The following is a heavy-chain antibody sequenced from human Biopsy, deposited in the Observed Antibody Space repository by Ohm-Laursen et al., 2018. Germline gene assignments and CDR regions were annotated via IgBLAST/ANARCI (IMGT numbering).Heavy chain of an antibody. CDR2: IDWDDAK. V-gene: IGHV2-70*16. CDR3: ARIPILVVPAAIVYRHRRHLQGLDV. CDR1: GFSLNTRGMS. J-gene: IGHJ6*02. Sequence: TTQTLTLTCTLSGFSLNTRGMSVTWIRQPPGKALEWLARIDWDDAKFYRESLKTRLTISKGTSENHVVLTLSDVAPVDTATYYCARIPILVVPAAIVYRHRRHLQGLDVWGQGTTVIVSS. D-gene: IGHD2-2*02.